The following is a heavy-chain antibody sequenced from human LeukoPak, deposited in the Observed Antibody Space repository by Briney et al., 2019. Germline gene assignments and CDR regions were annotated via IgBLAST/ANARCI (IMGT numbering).Heavy chain of an antibody. D-gene: IGHD2-2*01. J-gene: IGHJ5*02. CDR3: ARGEASDQLRPNWFGP. CDR2: INHSGST. CDR1: GGSFSGYY. V-gene: IGHV4-34*01. Sequence: PSETLSLTCAVYGGSFSGYYWSWIRQPPGKGLEWIGEINHSGSTNYNPSLKSRVTISVDTSKNQFSLKLTSVTAADTAVYYCARGEASDQLRPNWFGPWGQGTLVTVSS.